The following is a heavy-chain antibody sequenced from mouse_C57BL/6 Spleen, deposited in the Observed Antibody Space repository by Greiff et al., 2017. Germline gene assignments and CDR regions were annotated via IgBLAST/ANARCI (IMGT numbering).Heavy chain of an antibody. CDR1: GYAFSSSW. Sequence: QVQLQQSGPELVKPGASVKISCKASGYAFSSSWMNWVKQRPGKGLEWIGRIYPGDGDTNYNGKFKGKATLTADKSSSTAYMHLSSLTSEDSAVYSCGRGEYNGSSSYFDYRGQGTTLTVSS. CDR3: GRGEYNGSSSYFDY. J-gene: IGHJ2*01. CDR2: IYPGDGDT. D-gene: IGHD1-1*01. V-gene: IGHV1-82*01.